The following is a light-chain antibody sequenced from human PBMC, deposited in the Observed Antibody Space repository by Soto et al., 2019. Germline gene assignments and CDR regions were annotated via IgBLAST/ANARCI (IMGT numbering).Light chain of an antibody. V-gene: IGLV2-14*01. J-gene: IGLJ3*02. CDR1: SSDVGGYSY. Sequence: QSVLTQPASVSGSPGQSITISCTGTSSDVGGYSYVSWFQQQPGKAPKLLIYEVRHRPSGVSNRFSGSKSGNTASLTVSGLQAEDEADYYCSSYTSSTIPVVFGGGTKLTVL. CDR3: SSYTSSTIPVV. CDR2: EVR.